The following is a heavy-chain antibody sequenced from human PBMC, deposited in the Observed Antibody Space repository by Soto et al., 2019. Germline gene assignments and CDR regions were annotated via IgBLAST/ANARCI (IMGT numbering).Heavy chain of an antibody. CDR2: IYYSGST. J-gene: IGHJ4*02. V-gene: IGHV4-31*03. Sequence: PSETLSLTCTVSGGSISSGGYYWSWIRQHPGKGLEWIGYIYYSGSTYYNTSLKSRVTISVDTSKNQLSLKLSSVTAADTAVYYCARWSALTFDYWGQGTLVTVSS. D-gene: IGHD7-27*01. CDR3: ARWSALTFDY. CDR1: GGSISSGGYY.